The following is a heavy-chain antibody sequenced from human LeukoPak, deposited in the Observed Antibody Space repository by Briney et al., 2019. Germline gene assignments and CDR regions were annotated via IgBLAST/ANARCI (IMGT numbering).Heavy chain of an antibody. Sequence: ASVKISCKASVYIFTDYGITWVRRAPGQGLEWMGWISTYNGVTNYAQKFQGRVTMTTDTSTSTAYMELQSLGSDDTALYYCGRDSSGWYQDYFDPWSQGTLVIVSS. CDR3: GRDSSGWYQDYFDP. J-gene: IGHJ5*02. CDR2: ISTYNGVT. D-gene: IGHD6-19*01. CDR1: VYIFTDYG. V-gene: IGHV1-18*01.